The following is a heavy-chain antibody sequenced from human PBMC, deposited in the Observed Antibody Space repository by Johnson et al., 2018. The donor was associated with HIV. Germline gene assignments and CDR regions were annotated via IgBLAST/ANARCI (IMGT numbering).Heavy chain of an antibody. V-gene: IGHV3-20*04. CDR2: ISWNGATP. CDR1: GFIFDEYD. CDR3: ARDTYYYDTSGYLTRPRAFDV. Sequence: EQLVESGGGLVQPGGSLRLSCAASGFIFDEYDMSWVRQTPGKGLEWVSGISWNGATPRSADSVKGRFPISRDNAKAFLYLQMNSLRAEDTALYYCARDTYYYDTSGYLTRPRAFDVWGQGTMVTVSS. J-gene: IGHJ3*01. D-gene: IGHD3-22*01.